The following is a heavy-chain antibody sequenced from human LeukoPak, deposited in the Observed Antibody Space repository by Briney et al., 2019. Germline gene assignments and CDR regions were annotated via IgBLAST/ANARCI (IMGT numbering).Heavy chain of an antibody. V-gene: IGHV1-2*02. CDR3: ARDTQYSSADY. Sequence: ASVKVSRKASGYTFTGYYMHWVRQAPGQGLEWMGWINPNSGGTNYAQKFQGGVTMTRDTSISTAYMELSRLRSDDTAVYYCARDTQYSSADYWGQGTLVTVSS. J-gene: IGHJ4*02. CDR2: INPNSGGT. D-gene: IGHD6-25*01. CDR1: GYTFTGYY.